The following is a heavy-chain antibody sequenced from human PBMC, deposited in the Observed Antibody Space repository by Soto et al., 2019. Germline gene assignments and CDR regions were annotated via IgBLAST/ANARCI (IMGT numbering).Heavy chain of an antibody. Sequence: GGSLRLSCAASGFTFSSYWMSWVRQAPGKGLEWVANIKQDGSEKYYVDSVKGRFTISRDNAKNSLYLQMNSLRAEGTAVYYCARGPSYSSSWYGGGYYYYGMDVWGQGTTVTVLL. D-gene: IGHD6-13*01. CDR1: GFTFSSYW. CDR3: ARGPSYSSSWYGGGYYYYGMDV. J-gene: IGHJ6*02. CDR2: IKQDGSEK. V-gene: IGHV3-7*03.